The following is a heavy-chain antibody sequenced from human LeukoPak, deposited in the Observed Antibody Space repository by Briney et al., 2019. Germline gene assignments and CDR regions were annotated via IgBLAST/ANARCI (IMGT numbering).Heavy chain of an antibody. J-gene: IGHJ4*02. CDR3: TRGVRLGAKCYFDF. D-gene: IGHD1-26*01. V-gene: IGHV3-72*01. CDR1: GFTFSDHY. CDR2: SRNKGHSYTT. Sequence: GGSLRLSCAASGFTFSDHYMDWVRQAPGKGLEWVGRSRNKGHSYTTEYAASVKGRFTISRDDSKNLLSLQMNSLKTEDTAVYYCTRGVRLGAKCYFDFWGQGTLVTVSS.